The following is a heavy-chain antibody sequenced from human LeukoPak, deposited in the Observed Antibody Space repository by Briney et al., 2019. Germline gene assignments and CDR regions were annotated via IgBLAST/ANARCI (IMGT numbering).Heavy chain of an antibody. V-gene: IGHV4-34*01. Sequence: SETLSLTCAVYGGSFSGYYWSWIRQPPGKGLEWIGEINHSGSTNYNPSLKSRVTISVDTSKNQFSLKLSSVTAADTAVYYCARGLPYSKYYYYGMDVWGQGTTVTVSS. D-gene: IGHD4-4*01. CDR1: GGSFSGYY. CDR3: ARGLPYSKYYYYGMDV. CDR2: INHSGST. J-gene: IGHJ6*02.